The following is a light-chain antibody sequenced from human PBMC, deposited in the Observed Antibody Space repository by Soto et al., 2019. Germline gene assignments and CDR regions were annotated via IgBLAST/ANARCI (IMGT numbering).Light chain of an antibody. J-gene: IGKJ2*01. CDR2: GVS. Sequence: IVLTQSPGTLSLSPGERATLSCRASQTVSSNYLAWYQQKPGQAPRLLIYGVSSRATDVPDRFSGSGSGTDFTLTISRLEPEDVVVYYCQQYGTSRGTFGQGTILEIK. CDR3: QQYGTSRGT. V-gene: IGKV3-20*01. CDR1: QTVSSNY.